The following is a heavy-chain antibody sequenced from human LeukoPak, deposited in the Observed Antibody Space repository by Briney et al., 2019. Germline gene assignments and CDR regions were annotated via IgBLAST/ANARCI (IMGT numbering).Heavy chain of an antibody. CDR1: GGTFSSYA. Sequence: SVKVSCKASGGTFSSYAIGWVRQAPGQGFEWMGGIIPISGTSNYAQKFQGRVTMTADESTSTAYMELSSLRSEDTAVYYCARVFGTRDGYNWGQGDYWGQGTLVTVSS. D-gene: IGHD5-24*01. V-gene: IGHV1-69*01. CDR2: IIPISGTS. CDR3: ARVFGTRDGYNWGQGDY. J-gene: IGHJ4*02.